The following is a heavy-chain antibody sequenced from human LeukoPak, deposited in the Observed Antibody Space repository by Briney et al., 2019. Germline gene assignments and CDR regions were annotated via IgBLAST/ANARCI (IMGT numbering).Heavy chain of an antibody. D-gene: IGHD3-10*01. J-gene: IGHJ6*02. CDR2: ISGSGGST. CDR3: AKGSFMVRFYGMDV. CDR1: GFTFSSYA. Sequence: GGSPRLSCAASGFTFSSYAMSWVRQAPGKGLEWVSAISGSGGSTYYADSVKGRFTISRDNSKNTLYLQMNSLRAEDTAVYYCAKGSFMVRFYGMDVWGQGTTVTVSS. V-gene: IGHV3-23*01.